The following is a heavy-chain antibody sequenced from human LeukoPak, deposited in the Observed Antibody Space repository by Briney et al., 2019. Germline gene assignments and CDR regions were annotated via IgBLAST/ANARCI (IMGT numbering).Heavy chain of an antibody. CDR3: ARDRPGGSSLDY. D-gene: IGHD6-13*01. J-gene: IGHJ4*02. CDR2: IHSSGST. V-gene: IGHV4-59*01. Sequence: SETLSLTCTVSGGSISGDYWSWIRQSPGKGLEWIAYIHSSGSTSYNPSLKSRVTISVDTSKNEFSLKLTSVNAADTAVYYCARDRPGGSSLDYWGQGTLVTVSS. CDR1: GGSISGDY.